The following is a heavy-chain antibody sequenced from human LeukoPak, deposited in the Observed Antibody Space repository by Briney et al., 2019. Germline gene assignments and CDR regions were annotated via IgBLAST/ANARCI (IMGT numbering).Heavy chain of an antibody. CDR1: GGSFSGYY. Sequence: SETLSLTCAVYGGSFSGYYWSWIRQPPGKGLEWIGEINHSGSTNYNPSLKSRVTISVDTSKNQFSLKLSSVPAADTAVYYCARVVVVVAIPGYYGMDVWGKGTTVTVSS. J-gene: IGHJ6*04. V-gene: IGHV4-34*01. CDR3: ARVVVVVAIPGYYGMDV. D-gene: IGHD2-15*01. CDR2: INHSGST.